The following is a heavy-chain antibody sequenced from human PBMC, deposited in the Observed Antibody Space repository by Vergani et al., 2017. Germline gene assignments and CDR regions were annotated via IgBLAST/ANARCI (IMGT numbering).Heavy chain of an antibody. D-gene: IGHD2-15*01. CDR1: GFTFDDYT. J-gene: IGHJ6*03. CDR2: ISWDGGST. V-gene: IGHV3-43*01. Sequence: EVQLVESGGVVVQPGGSLRLSCAASGFTFDDYTMHWVRQAPGKGLEWVSLISWDGGSTYYADSVKGRFTISRDNSKNSLYLQMNSLRTEDTALYYCARCGGSITPSYWYYMDVWGKGTTVTVSS. CDR3: ARCGGSITPSYWYYMDV.